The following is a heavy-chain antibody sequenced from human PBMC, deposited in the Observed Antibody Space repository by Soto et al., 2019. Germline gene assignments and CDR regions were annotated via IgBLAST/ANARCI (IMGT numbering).Heavy chain of an antibody. Sequence: PGESLKISCKGSGYSFTSYWIGWVRQMPGKGLEWMGIIYPGDSDTRYSPSFQGQVTISADKSISTAYLQWSSLKASDTAMYYCARRIAARLLEGEEHYYYYYMDVLGKRTTVTVSS. D-gene: IGHD6-6*01. J-gene: IGHJ6*03. V-gene: IGHV5-51*01. CDR3: ARRIAARLLEGEEHYYYYYMDV. CDR2: IYPGDSDT. CDR1: GYSFTSYW.